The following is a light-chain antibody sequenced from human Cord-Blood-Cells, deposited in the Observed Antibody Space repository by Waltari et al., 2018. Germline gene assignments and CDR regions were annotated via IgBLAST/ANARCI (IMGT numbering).Light chain of an antibody. Sequence: SYELTQPPSVSVSPGQTARITCSGEALPKQSASWYQQKAGQAPVLVIYKDSERPPGIPERFSGSSSGTTVTLTISVVQAEDEADYYCQSADSSGTYPNVVFGGGTKLTVL. V-gene: IGLV3-25*03. CDR1: ALPKQS. CDR2: KDS. J-gene: IGLJ2*01. CDR3: QSADSSGTYPNVV.